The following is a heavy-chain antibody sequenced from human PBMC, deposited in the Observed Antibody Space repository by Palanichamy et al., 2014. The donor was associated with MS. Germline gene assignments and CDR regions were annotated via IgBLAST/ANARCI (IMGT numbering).Heavy chain of an antibody. CDR1: GYSFTDYY. D-gene: IGHD2-2*01. CDR2: INPNSGGT. CDR3: ARSSASWYSDY. Sequence: QVQLVQSGAEVRKPGASVKVSCKASGYSFTDYYIHWVRQAPGQGLEWMGRINPNSGGTNYAQKFQGRVTMTRDTSISTAYMELSRLRSDDTAVYYCARSSASWYSDYWGQGTLVTVSS. V-gene: IGHV1-2*06. J-gene: IGHJ4*02.